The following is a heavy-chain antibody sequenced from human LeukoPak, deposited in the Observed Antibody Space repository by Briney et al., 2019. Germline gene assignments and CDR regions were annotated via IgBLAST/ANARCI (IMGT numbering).Heavy chain of an antibody. CDR1: GYSFPSYW. J-gene: IGHJ3*02. CDR3: ATQKNYYYDSSGYPFDAFDI. Sequence: GESLKISCKGSGYSFPSYWIAWVRQMPGKGLEWMGIIYPVESDTRYSPSFQGQVTISADKSISTAYLQWSSLKPSDTAMYDCATQKNYYYDSSGYPFDAFDIWGQGAMVTVSS. CDR2: IYPVESDT. V-gene: IGHV5-51*01. D-gene: IGHD3-22*01.